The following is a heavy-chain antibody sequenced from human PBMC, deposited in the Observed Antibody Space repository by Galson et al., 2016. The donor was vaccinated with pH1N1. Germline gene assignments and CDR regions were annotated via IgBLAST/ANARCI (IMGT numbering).Heavy chain of an antibody. V-gene: IGHV4-31*03. D-gene: IGHD2-15*01. CDR3: ARDHCSGGSRYSGFDP. Sequence: TLSLTCTVSGGSMTSGHYYWSWIRQLPDKGLEWIGYIYYGGKTYSNPSLKSRLTISVDTSKNQFSLKLNSVTAADTAVYYCARDHCSGGSRYSGFDPWGQGILVTVSS. CDR1: GGSMTSGHYY. CDR2: IYYGGKT. J-gene: IGHJ5*02.